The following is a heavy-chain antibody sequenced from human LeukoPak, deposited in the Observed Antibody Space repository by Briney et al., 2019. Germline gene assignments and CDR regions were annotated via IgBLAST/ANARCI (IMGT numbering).Heavy chain of an antibody. CDR1: GYTFTGYY. D-gene: IGHD3-22*01. V-gene: IGHV1-2*02. J-gene: IGHJ4*02. CDR2: INPNSGGT. CDR3: ARVPPYYYDSSGYYRGLEEDY. Sequence: ASVKVSCKASGYTFTGYYMHWVRQAPGQGLEWMGWINPNSGGTNYAQKFQGRVTMTRDTSISTAYMELSRLRSDDTAVYYCARVPPYYYDSSGYYRGLEEDYWGQGTLVTVSS.